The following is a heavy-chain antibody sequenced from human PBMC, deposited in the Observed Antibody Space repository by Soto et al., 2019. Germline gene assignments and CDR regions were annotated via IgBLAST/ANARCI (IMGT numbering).Heavy chain of an antibody. V-gene: IGHV4-39*01. CDR3: ARQEQRLQLGRHFDY. CDR2: IYYSGST. D-gene: IGHD5-12*01. J-gene: IGHJ4*02. CDR1: GGSISSSSYY. Sequence: SETLSLTCTVSGGSISSSSYYWGWIRQPPGKGLEWIGSIYYSGSTHYNPSLKSRVTISVDTSKNQFSLKLSSVTAADTAVYYCARQEQRLQLGRHFDYWGQGTLVTVST.